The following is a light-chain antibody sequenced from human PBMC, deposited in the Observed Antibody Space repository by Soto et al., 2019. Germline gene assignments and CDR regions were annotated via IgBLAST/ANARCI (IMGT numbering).Light chain of an antibody. V-gene: IGLV2-23*01. Sequence: QSALTQPASVSGSPGQSITVSCAGTSSDVGGYNLVSWYQQHPGKAPKLIIYEGTERPSGISPRFSGSKSGNTASLTFSGLQAEDEADYYCSSYTSSSIDGFGSGTKVTVL. CDR1: SSDVGGYNL. CDR3: SSYTSSSIDG. CDR2: EGT. J-gene: IGLJ1*01.